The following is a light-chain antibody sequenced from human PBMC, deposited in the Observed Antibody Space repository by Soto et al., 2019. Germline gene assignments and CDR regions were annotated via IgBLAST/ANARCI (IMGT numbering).Light chain of an antibody. V-gene: IGKV1-5*01. J-gene: IGKJ1*01. Sequence: DIQMTQSPSTLSASVGDRVTITCRASQTIINYLAWYQQKPGKAPKLLIYDASTLERGVPSRFSGSGSGTEFTLTISSLQADDSAAYYCQQYDSYWTFGQGTKVDMK. CDR3: QQYDSYWT. CDR2: DAS. CDR1: QTIINY.